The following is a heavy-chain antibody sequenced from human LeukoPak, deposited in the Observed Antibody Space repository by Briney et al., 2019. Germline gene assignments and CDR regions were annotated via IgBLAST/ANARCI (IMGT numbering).Heavy chain of an antibody. J-gene: IGHJ4*02. D-gene: IGHD3-3*01. CDR2: IYYSGST. Sequence: SETLSLTCTVSGRSISSSSYYWGWIRQPPGKGLEWIGSIYYSGSTYYNPSLKSRVTISVDTSKNQFSLKLSSVTAADTAVYYCAKGERYDFHFDYWGQGTLVTVSS. CDR3: AKGERYDFHFDY. CDR1: GRSISSSSYY. V-gene: IGHV4-39*07.